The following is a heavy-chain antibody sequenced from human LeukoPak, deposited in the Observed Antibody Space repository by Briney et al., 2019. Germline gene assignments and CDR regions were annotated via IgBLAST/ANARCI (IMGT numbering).Heavy chain of an antibody. CDR2: INHSGST. J-gene: IGHJ4*02. CDR3: ARLAGYSSSWYRGYYFDY. V-gene: IGHV4-34*01. D-gene: IGHD6-13*01. CDR1: GGSFSGYY. Sequence: PWETLSLTCAVYGGSFSGYYWSWIRQPPGKGLEWIGEINHSGSTNYNPSLKSRVTISVDTSKNQFSLKLSSVTAADTAVYYCARLAGYSSSWYRGYYFDYWGQGTLVTVSS.